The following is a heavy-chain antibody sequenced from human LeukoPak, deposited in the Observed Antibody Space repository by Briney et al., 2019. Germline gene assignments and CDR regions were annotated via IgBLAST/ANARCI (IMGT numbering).Heavy chain of an antibody. Sequence: GSLRLSCSAAGFTFINFAISWVRQAPGKGLEWVSSIGGGDTHYADSVKGRFTISRDDSRSTVDLQMSSLRAEDTAVYYCAKDGQSFNSLYDYFDSWGQGTLVTVSS. D-gene: IGHD2-8*01. J-gene: IGHJ4*02. CDR1: GFTFINFA. V-gene: IGHV3-23*01. CDR2: IGGGDT. CDR3: AKDGQSFNSLYDYFDS.